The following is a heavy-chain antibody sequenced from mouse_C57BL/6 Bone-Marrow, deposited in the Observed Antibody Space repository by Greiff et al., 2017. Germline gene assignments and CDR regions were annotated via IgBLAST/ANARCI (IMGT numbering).Heavy chain of an antibody. J-gene: IGHJ4*01. Sequence: QVQLKQSGPGLVQPSQSLSITCTVSGFSLTSYGVHWVRQSPGKGLEWLGVIWRGGSTDYNAAFISRLSISKDNSKSQVFFKMNSLQADDTAIYYCARNCLLYYYAMDYWGQGTSVTVSS. CDR1: GFSLTSYG. V-gene: IGHV2-2*01. CDR3: ARNCLLYYYAMDY. D-gene: IGHD6-1*01. CDR2: IWRGGST.